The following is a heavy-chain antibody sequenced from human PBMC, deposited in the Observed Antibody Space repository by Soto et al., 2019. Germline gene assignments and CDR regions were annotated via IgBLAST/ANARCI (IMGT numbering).Heavy chain of an antibody. CDR2: ISRTTNYI. CDR3: ARESEDLTSNFDY. J-gene: IGHJ4*02. Sequence: EVQLVESGGGLVKPGGSLRLSCAASGFTFTRYSMNWVRQAPGKGLEWVSSISRTTNYIYYADSMKGRFTISRDNAKNSLYLEMNSLRAEDTAGYYCARESEDLTSNFDYWGQGTLVTVSS. CDR1: GFTFTRYS. V-gene: IGHV3-21*06.